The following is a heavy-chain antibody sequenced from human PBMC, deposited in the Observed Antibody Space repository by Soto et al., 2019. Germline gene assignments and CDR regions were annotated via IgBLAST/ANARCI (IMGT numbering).Heavy chain of an antibody. CDR3: AREVDFWSGYRPMDV. CDR2: VYYSGTT. J-gene: IGHJ6*02. D-gene: IGHD3-3*01. CDR1: GGSISSYY. V-gene: IGHV4-59*01. Sequence: SETLSLTCTVSGGSISSYYWSWIRQSPGRGLEWIGYVYYSGTTNYNPSLKSRVTISVDTSNNQFFLKMNSVTAADTAVYYCAREVDFWSGYRPMDVWGQGTTVTVSS.